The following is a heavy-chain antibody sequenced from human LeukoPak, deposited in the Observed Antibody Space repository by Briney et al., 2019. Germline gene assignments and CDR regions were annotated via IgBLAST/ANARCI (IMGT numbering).Heavy chain of an antibody. V-gene: IGHV3-30*18. Sequence: GGSLRLSCAASGFTFSSYGTHWVRQAPGKGLEWVAVISYDGSNKYYADSVKGRFTISRDNSKNTLYLQMNSLRAEDTAVYYCAKVGVKVDIVATITCTIDYWGQGTLVTVSS. CDR2: ISYDGSNK. J-gene: IGHJ4*02. CDR3: AKVGVKVDIVATITCTIDY. CDR1: GFTFSSYG. D-gene: IGHD5-12*01.